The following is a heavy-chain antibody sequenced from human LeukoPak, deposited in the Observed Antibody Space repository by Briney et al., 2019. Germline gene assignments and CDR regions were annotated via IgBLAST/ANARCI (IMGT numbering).Heavy chain of an antibody. CDR2: ISGSGGST. J-gene: IGHJ4*02. Sequence: PGGSLRLSCAASGFTFSSYAMSWVRQAPGKGLEWVSGISGSGGSTYNADSVKGRFTISRDNSKTTLCLQMNSLSAEDTAVYYCAKGGGDSSGYSTVGGRYDNWGQGTLVTVSS. CDR3: AKGGGDSSGYSTVGGRYDN. V-gene: IGHV3-23*01. D-gene: IGHD3-22*01. CDR1: GFTFSSYA.